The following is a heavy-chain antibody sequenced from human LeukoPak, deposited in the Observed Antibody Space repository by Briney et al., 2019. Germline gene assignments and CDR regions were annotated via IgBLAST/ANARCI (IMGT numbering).Heavy chain of an antibody. CDR1: GGSISPYY. CDR2: IYYSGNT. CDR3: ARSTGSTMFIDY. J-gene: IGHJ4*02. D-gene: IGHD3-10*02. V-gene: IGHV4-59*01. Sequence: SETLSHTCSVSGGSISPYYWSWIRQPPGKGLEWLGYIYYSGNTEYKPSLKSRVAMSVDTSKNQFSLRLSSVTAAHTAVYYCARSTGSTMFIDYWGQGTLVTVP.